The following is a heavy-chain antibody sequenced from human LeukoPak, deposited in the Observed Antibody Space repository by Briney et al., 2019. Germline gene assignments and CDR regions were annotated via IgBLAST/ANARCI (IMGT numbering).Heavy chain of an antibody. CDR3: ARDRDIAAAGIGPYYYYYYMDV. V-gene: IGHV4-4*07. J-gene: IGHJ6*03. Sequence: SETLSLTCTVSGGFTSPYKWNWIRQPPGTGREWIGFVYNSGTTSYNPSLKSRVTMSVDTSKNQFSLKLSSVTAADTAVYYCARDRDIAAAGIGPYYYYYYMDVWGKGTTVTVSS. CDR2: VYNSGTT. CDR1: GGFTSPYK. D-gene: IGHD6-13*01.